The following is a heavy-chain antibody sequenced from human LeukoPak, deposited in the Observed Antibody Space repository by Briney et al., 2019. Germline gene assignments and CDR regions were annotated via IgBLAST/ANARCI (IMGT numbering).Heavy chain of an antibody. V-gene: IGHV3-30*04. D-gene: IGHD5-18*01. CDR3: ARDRLPGYSYGLDY. Sequence: PGGSLGLSCAASGFTFSSYAMHWVRQAPGKGLEWVAVISYDGSNKYYADSVKGRFTISRDNSKNTLYLQMNSLRAEDTAVYYCARDRLPGYSYGLDYWGQGTLVTVSS. CDR1: GFTFSSYA. CDR2: ISYDGSNK. J-gene: IGHJ4*02.